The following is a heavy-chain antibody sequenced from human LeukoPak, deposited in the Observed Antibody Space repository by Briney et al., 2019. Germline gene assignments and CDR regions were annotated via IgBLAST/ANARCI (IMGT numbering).Heavy chain of an antibody. Sequence: GGSLRLSCTTSGFTFGDYAMTWVRQAPGKGLEWVGFIRSEVYGGTPEYAASVKGRFTISRDDSKGIAYLQMHSLRPEDTAMYYCTRDQTPYYWGQGTLVTVSS. CDR1: GFTFGDYA. J-gene: IGHJ4*02. CDR3: TRDQTPYY. CDR2: IRSEVYGGTP. V-gene: IGHV3-49*04.